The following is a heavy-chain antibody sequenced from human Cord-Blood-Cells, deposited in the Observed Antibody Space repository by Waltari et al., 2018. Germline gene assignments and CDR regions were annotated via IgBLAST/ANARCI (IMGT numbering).Heavy chain of an antibody. CDR2: TPPFFCTA. CDR3: ARGGEAWGDAFDI. V-gene: IGHV1-69*01. CDR1: GGTFSSYA. Sequence: QVQLVQSGAEVKKPGSSVKVSCKASGGTFSSYAISWVRQAPGQGLEWMGRTPPFFCTATSARKFPGVVTITADESTSTAYMELSCLRSGDTAVYYCARGGEAWGDAFDIWGQGTMVTVSS. D-gene: IGHD3-16*01. J-gene: IGHJ3*02.